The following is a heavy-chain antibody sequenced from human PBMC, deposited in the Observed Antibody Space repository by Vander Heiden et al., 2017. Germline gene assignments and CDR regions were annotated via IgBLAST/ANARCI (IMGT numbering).Heavy chain of an antibody. V-gene: IGHV1-18*01. CDR1: GYTSITYG. D-gene: IGHD6-19*01. J-gene: IGHJ4*02. CDR2: IRPYNGDT. CDR3: ATHGGSGAVAGTEGC. Sequence: QVQLLQSGAEVKKPGASVKVSSQASGYTSITYGSSWVRQAPGQGLEWMGWIRPYNGDTYDAQKFQGRVTMTTDTLTSTVYVEVRSLRSDDTAVYYCATHGGSGAVAGTEGCWGQGTLIIVSS.